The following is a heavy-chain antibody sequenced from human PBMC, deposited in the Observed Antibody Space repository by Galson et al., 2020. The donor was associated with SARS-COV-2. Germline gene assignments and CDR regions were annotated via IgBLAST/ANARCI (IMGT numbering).Heavy chain of an antibody. D-gene: IGHD6-25*01. CDR3: VGEAAVQSRRFDS. CDR2: IWPDGSKE. V-gene: IGHV3-33*01. Sequence: GGSLRLPCAAPEFTLSTYGIHWVRQAPGNGLEWVADIWPDGSKEHFADSVKGRFTISRDNSRNTAYLQMNSLGAEDMAVYFCVGEAAVQSRRFDSWGQGTLVTVSS. J-gene: IGHJ4*02. CDR1: EFTLSTYG.